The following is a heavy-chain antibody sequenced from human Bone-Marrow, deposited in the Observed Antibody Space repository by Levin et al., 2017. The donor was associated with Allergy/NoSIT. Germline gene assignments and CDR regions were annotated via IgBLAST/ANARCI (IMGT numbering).Heavy chain of an antibody. D-gene: IGHD5-24*01. CDR1: GFSLNTRAVG. J-gene: IGHJ3*02. CDR2: IYWDGDK. V-gene: IGHV2-5*02. Sequence: LSQTLSLTCTFSGFSLNTRAVGVGWVRQPPGKALEWLIIIYWDGDKRYSPSLKSRLTITKDTSKNQVVLTMTNMDPVDTATYFCVHVRWGSYSAFDIWGQGTMVTVSS. CDR3: VHVRWGSYSAFDI.